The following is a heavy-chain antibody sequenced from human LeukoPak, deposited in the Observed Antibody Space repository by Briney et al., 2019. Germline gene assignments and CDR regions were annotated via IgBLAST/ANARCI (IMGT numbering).Heavy chain of an antibody. CDR2: IYYSGST. Sequence: SETLSLTCTVSGGSLSSSSYYWGWIRQPPGKGLEWIGSIYYSGSTYYNPSLKSRVTISIDTSKNHFSLKLSSVTAADTAVYYCARSGKLTTVTTGPWGQGTLVTVSS. J-gene: IGHJ5*02. D-gene: IGHD4-17*01. CDR1: GGSLSSSSYY. V-gene: IGHV4-39*02. CDR3: ARSGKLTTVTTGP.